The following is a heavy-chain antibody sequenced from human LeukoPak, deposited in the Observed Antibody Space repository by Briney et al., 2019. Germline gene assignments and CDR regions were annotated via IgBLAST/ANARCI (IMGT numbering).Heavy chain of an antibody. CDR1: GFTFSSYE. V-gene: IGHV3-48*03. D-gene: IGHD3-22*01. CDR2: ISSSGSTI. CDR3: AGGHSSGYYPIGY. J-gene: IGHJ4*02. Sequence: PGGSLRVSCAASGFTFSSYEMNWVRQAPGKGLEWVSYISSSGSTIYYADSVKGRFTISRDNAKNSLYLQMNSLRAEDTAVYYCAGGHSSGYYPIGYWGQGTLVTVSS.